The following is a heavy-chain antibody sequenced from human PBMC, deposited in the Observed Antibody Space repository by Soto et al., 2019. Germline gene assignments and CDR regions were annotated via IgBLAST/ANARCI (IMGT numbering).Heavy chain of an antibody. CDR2: MNPNSGST. J-gene: IGHJ4*02. Sequence: ASVKVSCKASGYTFTSYNVNWVRQATGQGLEWMGWMNPNSGSTDYAQKFQGRVTMTRNTSITTAYMELSSLRSEDMAVYYCATGLCGELLALDYWGQGTLVTVSS. CDR3: ATGLCGELLALDY. D-gene: IGHD3-10*01. V-gene: IGHV1-8*01. CDR1: GYTFTSYN.